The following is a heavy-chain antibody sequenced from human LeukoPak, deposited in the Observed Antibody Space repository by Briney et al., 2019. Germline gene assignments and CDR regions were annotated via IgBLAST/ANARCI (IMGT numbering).Heavy chain of an antibody. V-gene: IGHV3-23*01. Sequence: GGSLRLSCATSHFTFSSHAMNWVRQAPGKGLEWVSSISDDDDSTYYADSVKGRFTISRDNSKNTLYLDMNNLRAEDTALYFCAKTLFGFSYGKIDYWGQGNLVTVSS. CDR1: HFTFSSHA. D-gene: IGHD5-18*01. J-gene: IGHJ4*02. CDR3: AKTLFGFSYGKIDY. CDR2: ISDDDDST.